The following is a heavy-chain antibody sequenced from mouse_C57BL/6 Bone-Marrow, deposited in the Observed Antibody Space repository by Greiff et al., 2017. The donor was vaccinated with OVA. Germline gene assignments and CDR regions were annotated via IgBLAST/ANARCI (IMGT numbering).Heavy chain of an antibody. CDR2: ISDGGSYT. CDR1: GFTFSSYA. CDR3: ARGRYYYGSSAWFAY. Sequence: EVQGVESGGGLVKPGGSLKLSCAASGFTFSSYAMSWVRQTPEKRLEWVATISDGGSYTYYPDNVKGRFTISRDNAKNNLYLQMSHLKSEDTAMYYCARGRYYYGSSAWFAYWGQGTLVTVSA. J-gene: IGHJ3*01. D-gene: IGHD1-1*01. V-gene: IGHV5-4*01.